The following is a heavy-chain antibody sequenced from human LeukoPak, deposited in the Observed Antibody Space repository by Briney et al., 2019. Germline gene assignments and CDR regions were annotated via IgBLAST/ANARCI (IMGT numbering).Heavy chain of an antibody. CDR1: GFTFSSYA. V-gene: IGHV3-30*04. J-gene: IGHJ3*02. D-gene: IGHD3-10*01. CDR2: ISYDGSNK. Sequence: GGSLRLSCAASGFTFSSYATHWVRQAPGKGLEWVAVISYDGSNKYYADSVKGRFTISRDNSKNTLYLQMNSLRAEDTAVYYCARDHVRGPLWFGERSHDAFDIWGQGTMVTVSS. CDR3: ARDHVRGPLWFGERSHDAFDI.